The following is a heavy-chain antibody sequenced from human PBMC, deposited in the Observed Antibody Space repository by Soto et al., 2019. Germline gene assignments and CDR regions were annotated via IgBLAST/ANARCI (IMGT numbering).Heavy chain of an antibody. D-gene: IGHD1-26*01. Sequence: QVHLVQSGGEVKKPGASVKVSCKASGYTFSRHGITWVRQAPGQGLEWRGWISGYNGDINYEQKFQGRVTLSSDTLTSTVYLELKSLRFDDTAVYYCARVRIVGAREIDFWGQGTLVTVSS. CDR1: GYTFSRHG. J-gene: IGHJ4*02. V-gene: IGHV1-18*04. CDR3: ARVRIVGAREIDF. CDR2: ISGYNGDI.